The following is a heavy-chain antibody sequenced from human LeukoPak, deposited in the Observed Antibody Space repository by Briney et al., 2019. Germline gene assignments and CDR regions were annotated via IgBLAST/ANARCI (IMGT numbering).Heavy chain of an antibody. V-gene: IGHV3-53*01. Sequence: PGGSLRLSCVVSGFSVSVNYISWVRQAPGKGLEWVSIIYSGGNTYYADSVKGRSTISRDNSQNTVYLLLTSLRAEDTAVYYCARDGRGYSLDYWGLGTLVTVSS. D-gene: IGHD5-24*01. CDR3: ARDGRGYSLDY. CDR2: IYSGGNT. J-gene: IGHJ4*02. CDR1: GFSVSVNY.